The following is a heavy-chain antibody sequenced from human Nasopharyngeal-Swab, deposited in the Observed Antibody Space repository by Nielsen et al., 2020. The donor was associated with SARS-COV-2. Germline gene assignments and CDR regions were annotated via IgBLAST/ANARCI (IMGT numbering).Heavy chain of an antibody. CDR1: GFTFSSYG. V-gene: IGHV3-33*01. D-gene: IGHD3-10*01. J-gene: IGHJ6*02. Sequence: GESLKISCAASGFTFSSYGMHWVRQAPGKGLEWVAVIWYDGSNKYYADSVKGRFTISRDNSKNTLYLQMNSLRAEDTAVYYCARDPGMVRGVIIIRYYYGMDVWGQGTTVTVSS. CDR3: ARDPGMVRGVIIIRYYYGMDV. CDR2: IWYDGSNK.